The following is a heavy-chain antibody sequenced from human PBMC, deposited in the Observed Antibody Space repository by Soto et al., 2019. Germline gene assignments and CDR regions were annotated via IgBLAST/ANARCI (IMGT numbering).Heavy chain of an antibody. CDR3: AREGGSSWYDYYYYYGMDV. Sequence: QVQLVQSGAEVKKPGASVKVSCKASGYTFTSYGISWVRQAPGQVLEWMGWISAYNGNTNYAQKLQGRVTMTTDTSKSTAYMELRSLRSDDTAVYYCAREGGSSWYDYYYYYGMDVWGQGPTVTVSS. J-gene: IGHJ6*02. V-gene: IGHV1-18*01. CDR1: GYTFTSYG. D-gene: IGHD6-13*01. CDR2: ISAYNGNT.